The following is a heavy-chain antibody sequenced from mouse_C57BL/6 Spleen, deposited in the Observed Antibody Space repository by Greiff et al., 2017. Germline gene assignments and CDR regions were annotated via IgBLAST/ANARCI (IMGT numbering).Heavy chain of an antibody. CDR1: GYTFTSYW. V-gene: IGHV1-53*01. CDR2: INPSNGGT. D-gene: IGHD2-4*01. Sequence: QVQLKQPGTELVKPGASVKLSCKASGYTFTSYWMHWVKQRPGQGLEWIGNINPSNGGTNYNEKFKSKATLTVDKSSSTAYMQLSSLTSEDSAVYYCARLDYDDGYYFDYWGQGTTLTVSS. J-gene: IGHJ2*01. CDR3: ARLDYDDGYYFDY.